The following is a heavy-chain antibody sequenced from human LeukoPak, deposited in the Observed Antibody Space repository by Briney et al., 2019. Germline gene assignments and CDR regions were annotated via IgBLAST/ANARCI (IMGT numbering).Heavy chain of an antibody. Sequence: SDTLSLTCAVSGGSISSYYWSWIRQPPGKGLEWIGYIYYSGSTNYNPSLKSRVTMSVDTSRNQFSLKLSSVTAADTALYYCARAGSSSWYIDYWGQGTLVTVSS. V-gene: IGHV4-59*07. CDR3: ARAGSSSWYIDY. CDR2: IYYSGST. J-gene: IGHJ4*02. D-gene: IGHD6-13*01. CDR1: GGSISSYY.